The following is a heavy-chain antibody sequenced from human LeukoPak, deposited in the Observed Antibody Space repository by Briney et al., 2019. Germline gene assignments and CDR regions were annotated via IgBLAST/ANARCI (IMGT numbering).Heavy chain of an antibody. J-gene: IGHJ4*02. V-gene: IGHV4-59*01. CDR1: GGSISSYY. Sequence: SETLSLTCTVSGGSISSYYWSWIRQPPGKGLEWIGYIYYSGSTNYNPSLKSRVTISVDTSKNQFSLKLSSVTAADTAVYYCASSGYYDSSGYNYWGQGTLVTVSS. CDR3: ASSGYYDSSGYNY. D-gene: IGHD3-22*01. CDR2: IYYSGST.